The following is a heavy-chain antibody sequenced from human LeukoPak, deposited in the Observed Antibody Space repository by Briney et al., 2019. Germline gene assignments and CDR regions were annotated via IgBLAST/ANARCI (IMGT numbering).Heavy chain of an antibody. D-gene: IGHD3-3*01. CDR3: ATLGAGPTYYDFWSGYSSFYFDY. Sequence: SETLSLTCTVSGGSISSYYWSWIRQPPGKGLEWIGYIYYSGSTNYNPSLKSRVTISVDTSKNQFSLKLSSVTAADTAVYYCATLGAGPTYYDFWSGYSSFYFDYWGQGTLVTVSS. V-gene: IGHV4-59*01. CDR1: GGSISSYY. J-gene: IGHJ4*02. CDR2: IYYSGST.